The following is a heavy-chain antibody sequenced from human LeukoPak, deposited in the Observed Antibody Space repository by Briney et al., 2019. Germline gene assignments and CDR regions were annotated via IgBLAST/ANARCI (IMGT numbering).Heavy chain of an antibody. D-gene: IGHD6-19*01. Sequence: VASVKVSCMASGGTFSSYAISWVRQAPGQGLEWMGRIIPILGIANYAQKFQGRVTITADKSTSTAYMELSSLRSEDTAVYYCARGRSSGWYYFDYWGQGTLVTVSS. CDR2: IIPILGIA. CDR3: ARGRSSGWYYFDY. CDR1: GGTFSSYA. J-gene: IGHJ4*02. V-gene: IGHV1-69*04.